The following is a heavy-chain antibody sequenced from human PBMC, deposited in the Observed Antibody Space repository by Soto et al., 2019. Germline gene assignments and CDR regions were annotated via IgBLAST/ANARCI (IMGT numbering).Heavy chain of an antibody. CDR3: ARVRTTVTTNREYYFDY. D-gene: IGHD4-17*01. J-gene: IGHJ4*02. Sequence: GGSLRLSCAASGFTFSSYGMHWVRQAPGKGLEWVAVIWYDGSNKYYADSVKGRFTISRDNSKNTLYLQMNSLRAEDTAVYYCARVRTTVTTNREYYFDYWGQGTLVTVSS. CDR1: GFTFSSYG. CDR2: IWYDGSNK. V-gene: IGHV3-33*01.